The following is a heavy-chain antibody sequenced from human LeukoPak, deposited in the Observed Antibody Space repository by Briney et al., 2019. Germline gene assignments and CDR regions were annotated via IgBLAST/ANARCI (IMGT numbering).Heavy chain of an antibody. D-gene: IGHD2-21*01. Sequence: ASVKVSCKASGYTFTSYDINWVRQATGQGLEWMGWMNPNSGNTGYAQKFQGRVTITRNTSISTAYMELSSLGSEDTAVYYCARYCGGDCYDGAFDIWGQGTMVTVSS. V-gene: IGHV1-8*03. CDR1: GYTFTSYD. J-gene: IGHJ3*02. CDR3: ARYCGGDCYDGAFDI. CDR2: MNPNSGNT.